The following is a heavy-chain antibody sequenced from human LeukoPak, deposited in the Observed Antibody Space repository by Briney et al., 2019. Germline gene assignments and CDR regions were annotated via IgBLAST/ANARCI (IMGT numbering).Heavy chain of an antibody. D-gene: IGHD2-2*01. V-gene: IGHV4-59*08. CDR3: ARLWRYCSSTSCYDDAFDI. CDR1: GCSISSHY. J-gene: IGHJ3*02. Sequence: PSETLSLTCTVSGCSISSHYWSWIRQPPGKGLEWIGYIYYIGSTNNNPSLNSRVTISVDTSKNQFSLKLSSVTAADTAVYYCARLWRYCSSTSCYDDAFDIWGQGTMVTVSS. CDR2: IYYIGST.